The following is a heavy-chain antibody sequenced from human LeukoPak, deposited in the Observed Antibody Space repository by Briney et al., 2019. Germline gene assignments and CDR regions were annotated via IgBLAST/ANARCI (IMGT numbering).Heavy chain of an antibody. CDR2: IRYDGSNK. CDR1: GFTFSSYG. CDR3: ANIGYCSGGSCDY. V-gene: IGHV3-30*02. Sequence: PGGSLRLSCAASGFTFSSYGMHWVRQAPGKGLEWVAFIRYDGSNKYYADSVKGRFTISRDNSKNTLYLQMNSLRAEDTAVYYCANIGYCSGGSCDYWGQGTLVTVST. D-gene: IGHD2-15*01. J-gene: IGHJ4*02.